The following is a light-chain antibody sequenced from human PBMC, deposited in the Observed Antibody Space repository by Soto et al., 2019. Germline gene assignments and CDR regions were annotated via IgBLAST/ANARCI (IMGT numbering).Light chain of an antibody. CDR3: SSYAGSNNWV. J-gene: IGLJ3*02. CDR2: EVS. Sequence: QSALTQSPSASRSPGQSVTISCTGTSSDVGNYKYVSWYQQHPGKAPKLMIYEVSKRHSGVPDRFSGSKSGNTASLTVSGLQAEDEADYYCSSYAGSNNWVFGGGTKLTVL. CDR1: SSDVGNYKY. V-gene: IGLV2-8*01.